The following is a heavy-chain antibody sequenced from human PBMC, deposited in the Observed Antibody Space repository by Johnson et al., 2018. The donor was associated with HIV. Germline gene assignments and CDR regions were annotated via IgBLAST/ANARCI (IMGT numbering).Heavy chain of an antibody. J-gene: IGHJ3*01. V-gene: IGHV3-11*01. CDR2: ISSSGSTI. CDR1: GFTFSDYY. Sequence: QMQLVESGGGVVQPGGSLRLSCVASGFTFSDYYMSWIRQAPGKGLEWVSYISSSGSTIYYADSVRGRFSISRDKSKDTLYLQMSSLRAEDTAVYYCAKGRGYDYDALDFWGQGTMVTVSS. D-gene: IGHD5-12*01. CDR3: AKGRGYDYDALDF.